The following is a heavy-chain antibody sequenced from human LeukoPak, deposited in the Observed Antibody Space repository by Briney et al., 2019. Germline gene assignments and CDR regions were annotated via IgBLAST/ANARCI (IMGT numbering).Heavy chain of an antibody. CDR3: ARDRMVLAGDLDY. CDR1: GFTFSSYS. D-gene: IGHD6-19*01. J-gene: IGHJ4*02. Sequence: GGSLRLSCAASGFTFSSYSMNWVRQAPGKGLEWVSSISSSSSYIYYADSVKGRFTISRDNAKNSLYLQMNSLRAEDTAVYYCARDRMVLAGDLDYWAREPWSPSPQ. V-gene: IGHV3-21*01. CDR2: ISSSSSYI.